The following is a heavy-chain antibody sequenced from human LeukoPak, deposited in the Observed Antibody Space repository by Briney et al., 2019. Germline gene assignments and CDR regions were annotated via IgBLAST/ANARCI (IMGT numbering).Heavy chain of an antibody. D-gene: IGHD1/OR15-1a*01. J-gene: IGHJ6*02. Sequence: SETLSLTCTVSGGSFSNYYWSWIRQPAGKGLEWIGRIYTSGSTNYNPSVKSRVTMSVDTSNNQFSLKLTSVTAADTAVYYCAKQPPQYYGMDVWAQGTTVPVSS. CDR1: GGSFSNYY. CDR2: IYTSGST. CDR3: AKQPPQYYGMDV. V-gene: IGHV4-4*07.